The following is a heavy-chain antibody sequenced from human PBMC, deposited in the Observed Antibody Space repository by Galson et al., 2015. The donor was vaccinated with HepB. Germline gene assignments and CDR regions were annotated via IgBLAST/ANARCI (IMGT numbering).Heavy chain of an antibody. CDR3: ARGSSGWFRRTDYYGMDV. D-gene: IGHD6-19*01. Sequence: SLRLSCAASGFTFDDYGMSWVRQAPGKGLEWVSGINWNGGSTGYADSVKGRFTISRDNAKNSLYLQMNSLRAEDTALYYCARGSSGWFRRTDYYGMDVWGQGTTVTVSS. J-gene: IGHJ6*02. CDR1: GFTFDDYG. V-gene: IGHV3-20*04. CDR2: INWNGGST.